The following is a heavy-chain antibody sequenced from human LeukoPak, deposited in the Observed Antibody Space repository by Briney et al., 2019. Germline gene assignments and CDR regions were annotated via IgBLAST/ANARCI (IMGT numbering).Heavy chain of an antibody. Sequence: GASVKVSCKASGYTFTSYYMHWVRQAPGQGLEWMGIINPSGGSTSYAQKFQGRVTMTRDTSTSTVYMELSSLRSEDTAVYYCARGGLIRVGATYHHYWGQGTLVTVSS. V-gene: IGHV1-46*01. CDR1: GYTFTSYY. CDR2: INPSGGST. J-gene: IGHJ4*02. CDR3: ARGGLIRVGATYHHY. D-gene: IGHD1-26*01.